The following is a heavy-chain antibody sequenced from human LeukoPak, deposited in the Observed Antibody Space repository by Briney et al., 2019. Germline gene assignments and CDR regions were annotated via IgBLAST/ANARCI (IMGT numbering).Heavy chain of an antibody. Sequence: PSETLSLTCTVSGGSISSGDYYWSWIRQPPGEGLEWIGYIYYTGSTYNNPSLKSQVSISVDTSKNQFSVKLSSVTAADTAVYYCASSPRLGQGIQAYFDYWGQGTLVTVSS. D-gene: IGHD7-27*01. CDR3: ASSPRLGQGIQAYFDY. V-gene: IGHV4-30-4*01. CDR1: GGSISSGDYY. J-gene: IGHJ4*02. CDR2: IYYTGST.